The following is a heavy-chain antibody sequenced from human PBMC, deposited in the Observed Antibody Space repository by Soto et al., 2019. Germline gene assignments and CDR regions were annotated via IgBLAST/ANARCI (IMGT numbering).Heavy chain of an antibody. D-gene: IGHD5-18*01. CDR3: VRDSGANYGTFWYFDL. Sequence: VESGGGVVQPGRSLRISCAATGFSFNFYAMYWVRQAPGKGLEWVAMISNDGSSENYADSVRGRFIISRDNSKKTLFLQMNSLRPEDTATYYCVRDSGANYGTFWYFDLWGRGTLVTVSS. V-gene: IGHV3-30-3*01. CDR1: GFSFNFYA. J-gene: IGHJ2*01. CDR2: ISNDGSSE.